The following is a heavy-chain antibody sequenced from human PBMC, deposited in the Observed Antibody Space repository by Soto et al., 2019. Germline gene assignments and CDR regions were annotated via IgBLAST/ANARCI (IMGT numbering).Heavy chain of an antibody. CDR2: ISSSSSYI. J-gene: IGHJ5*02. D-gene: IGHD3-9*01. CDR1: GFTFSSYS. V-gene: IGHV3-21*01. Sequence: PGGSLRLSCAASGFTFSSYSMNWVRQAPGKGLEWVSSISSSSSYIYYADSVKGRFTISRDNAKNSLYLQMNSLRAEYTAVYYCARDPDFDWFPNDWLRWFDPWGPGTLVTVSS. CDR3: ARDPDFDWFPNDWLRWFDP.